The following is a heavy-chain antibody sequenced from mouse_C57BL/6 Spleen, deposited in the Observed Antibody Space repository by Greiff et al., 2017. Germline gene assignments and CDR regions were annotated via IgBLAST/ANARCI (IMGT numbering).Heavy chain of an antibody. J-gene: IGHJ1*03. CDR3: ANDYGSSYGYFDV. D-gene: IGHD1-1*01. Sequence: VQLQQSGPELVQPGASLKISCKASGYSFTDYNMTWVQQSNGKSLEWIGVINPNYGTTSYNQKFKGKATLTVDQSYSTAYMQLNSLTSEDSAVYYGANDYGSSYGYFDVWGTGTTVTVSS. CDR2: INPNYGTT. V-gene: IGHV1-39*01. CDR1: GYSFTDYN.